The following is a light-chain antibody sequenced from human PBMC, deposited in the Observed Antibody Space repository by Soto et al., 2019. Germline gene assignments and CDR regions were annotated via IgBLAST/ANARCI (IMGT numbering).Light chain of an antibody. J-gene: IGLJ1*01. CDR1: SSDVGNYIF. CDR3: VSDTTSASYV. V-gene: IGLV2-14*01. CDR2: DIN. Sequence: QSVLTQPASVSGSRGQSMNISCTGTSSDVGNYIFVSWYRQHPGKAPKLMIYDINNRPSGVSNRFSGSKSGNTASLTISGLQAEDEVDYYCVSDTTSASYVFGTGTKVTVL.